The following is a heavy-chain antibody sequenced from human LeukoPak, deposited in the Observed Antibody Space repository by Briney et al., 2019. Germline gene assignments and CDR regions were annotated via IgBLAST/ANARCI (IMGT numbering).Heavy chain of an antibody. Sequence: SETLSLTCIVSGGSVSSGDYYWTWVRQHPGKGLEWIGSIYYTGYTAYNPSLESRLVISHDTSQNQFSLRLDSVTTADTAVYFCAGDRPHPRKYFDVVPDPHGKYGMDVWGQGTTVSV. CDR1: GGSVSSGDYY. CDR3: AGDRPHPRKYFDVVPDPHGKYGMDV. V-gene: IGHV4-30-4*08. D-gene: IGHD3-10*02. J-gene: IGHJ6*02. CDR2: IYYTGYT.